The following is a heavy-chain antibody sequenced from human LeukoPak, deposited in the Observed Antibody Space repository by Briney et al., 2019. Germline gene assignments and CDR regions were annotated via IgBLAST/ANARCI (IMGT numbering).Heavy chain of an antibody. Sequence: VASVKVSCKASGGTFSSYAISWVRQAPGQGLEWMGGIIPIFGTANYAQKFQGRVTITADESTSTAYMELSSLRSEDTAVYYCARGGATMVRGGYYFDYWGQGTLVTVSS. CDR2: IIPIFGTA. J-gene: IGHJ4*02. V-gene: IGHV1-69*13. CDR1: GGTFSSYA. D-gene: IGHD3-10*01. CDR3: ARGGATMVRGGYYFDY.